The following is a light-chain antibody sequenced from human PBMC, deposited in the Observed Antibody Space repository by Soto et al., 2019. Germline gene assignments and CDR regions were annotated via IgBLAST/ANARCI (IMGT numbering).Light chain of an antibody. V-gene: IGLV1-44*01. CDR2: SNV. CDR3: AALDGNLNGWV. CDR1: SSNNGSNT. J-gene: IGLJ3*02. Sequence: QSVLTQAPSASGTPGQRVSISCSGSSSNNGSNTVSWYQQVPGTAPKVLIYSNVQRPSGVPDRFSGSKSGTSASLAIGGLQSEDEADYYCAALDGNLNGWVFGGGTKVTVL.